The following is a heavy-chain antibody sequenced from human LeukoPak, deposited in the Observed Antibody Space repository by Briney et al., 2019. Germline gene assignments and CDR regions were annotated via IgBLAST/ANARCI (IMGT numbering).Heavy chain of an antibody. CDR1: GYNFDTYW. J-gene: IGHJ4*02. CDR2: FYPGDSDT. D-gene: IGHD4-17*01. CDR3: ARAPTSVSNPYFFDS. Sequence: ESPKISCQGSGYNFDTYWIGWVRQMPGKGLEYMGIFYPGDSDTRYSPSFRGQVTISFDKSIRIAYLHWTSLKASDTAMYYCARAPTSVSNPYFFDSWGQGTLVTVSS. V-gene: IGHV5-51*01.